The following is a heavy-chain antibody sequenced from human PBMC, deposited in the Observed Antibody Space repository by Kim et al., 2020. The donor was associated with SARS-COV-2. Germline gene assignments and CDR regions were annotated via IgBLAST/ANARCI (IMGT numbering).Heavy chain of an antibody. Sequence: ASVKVSCKVSGYTLTELSMHWVRQAPGKGLEWMGGFDPEDGETIYAQKFQGRVTMTEDTSTDTAYMELSSLRSEDTAVYYCATVGLTHHMSDSRAPTWGQGTLVTVSS. D-gene: IGHD6-13*01. J-gene: IGHJ5*02. V-gene: IGHV1-24*01. CDR1: GYTLTELS. CDR2: FDPEDGET. CDR3: ATVGLTHHMSDSRAPT.